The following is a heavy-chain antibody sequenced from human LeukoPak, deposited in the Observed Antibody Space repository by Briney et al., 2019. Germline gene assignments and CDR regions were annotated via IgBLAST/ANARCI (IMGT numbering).Heavy chain of an antibody. Sequence: ASVKVSCKASGYTFTSYDINWVRQAAGQGLEWMGWMNPNSGNTGYAQKFQGRVTMTRNTSISTAYMELSSLRSEDTAMYYCARGPMRRGFAAAVYWGQGTLVTVSS. CDR3: ARGPMRRGFAAAVY. D-gene: IGHD6-13*01. CDR1: GYTFTSYD. V-gene: IGHV1-8*01. CDR2: MNPNSGNT. J-gene: IGHJ4*02.